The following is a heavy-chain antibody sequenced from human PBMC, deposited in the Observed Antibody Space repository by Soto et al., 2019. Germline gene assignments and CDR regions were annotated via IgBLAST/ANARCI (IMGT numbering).Heavy chain of an antibody. CDR1: GFIFKMYW. J-gene: IGHJ4*02. CDR3: TRGPRPISPDPGAY. CDR2: IYNDGTYS. D-gene: IGHD3-10*01. Sequence: GGSLRLSCAASGFIFKMYWMHWVRQSPGKGLVWISRIYNDGTYSDYADSVRGRFTISRDNVNDTLYLQMNNLRAEASGLYYCTRGPRPISPDPGAYWGQGTQVTVSS. V-gene: IGHV3-74*01.